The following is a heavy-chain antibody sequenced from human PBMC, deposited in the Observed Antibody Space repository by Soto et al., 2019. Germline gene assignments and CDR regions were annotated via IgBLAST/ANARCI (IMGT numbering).Heavy chain of an antibody. D-gene: IGHD5-18*01. Sequence: QVQLQESGPGLVKPSQTLSLTCTVSGGSISSGDYYWSWIRQPPGKALEWIGYIYYSGSTYYTPFLKTRVTTSVDTSKNQFSLKLSSVTAADTAVYYCARASPVVTDVCGQGTTVTVSS. CDR3: ARASPVVTDV. V-gene: IGHV4-30-4*01. CDR2: IYYSGST. CDR1: GGSISSGDYY. J-gene: IGHJ6*02.